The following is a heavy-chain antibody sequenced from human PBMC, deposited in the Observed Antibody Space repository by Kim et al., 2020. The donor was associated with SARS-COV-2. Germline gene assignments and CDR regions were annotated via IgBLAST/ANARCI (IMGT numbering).Heavy chain of an antibody. D-gene: IGHD3-10*01. Sequence: YYANAVKGRFTISRDQSKNTLYLQMNSLRVEDTAVYYCARGFDTNTFDMWGQGTMVTVSS. CDR3: ARGFDTNTFDM. V-gene: IGHV3-33*01. J-gene: IGHJ3*02.